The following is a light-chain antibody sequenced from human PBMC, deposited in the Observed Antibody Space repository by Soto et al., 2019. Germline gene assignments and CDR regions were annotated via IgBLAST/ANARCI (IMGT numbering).Light chain of an antibody. CDR3: SSYAVSNNYLV. V-gene: IGLV2-8*01. Sequence: QSALTQPPSASGSPGQSVTISCTGTSSDVGGYNFVSWYQQHPGKAPRLMIYGVSKRPSGVPDRFSGSKSGNTASLTVSGLQDEDEGDYYCSSYAVSNNYLVFGGGTQLTVL. CDR1: SSDVGGYNF. CDR2: GVS. J-gene: IGLJ3*02.